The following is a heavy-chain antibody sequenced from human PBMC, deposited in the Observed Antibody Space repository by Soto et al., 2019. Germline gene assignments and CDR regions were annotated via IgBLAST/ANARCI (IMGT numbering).Heavy chain of an antibody. V-gene: IGHV5-10-1*01. CDR2: IDPSDSYT. CDR3: ARLLISDQRVGY. CDR1: GYNFTSYW. Sequence: EVQLVQSGAEVKKPGESLRISCKGSGYNFTSYWITWVRQMPGKGLEWMGRIDPSDSYTNYSPSFHGHVTISADESIITACLQWSSLKASDTAMYYGARLLISDQRVGYWGQGTLVNVSS. J-gene: IGHJ4*02.